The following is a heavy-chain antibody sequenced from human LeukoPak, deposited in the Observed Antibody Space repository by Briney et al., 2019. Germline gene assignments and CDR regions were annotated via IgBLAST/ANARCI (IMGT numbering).Heavy chain of an antibody. CDR3: AKDSGYYDSSGYKSNYFDY. V-gene: IGHV3-9*01. Sequence: GGSLRLSCAASGFTFDDYAMHWVRQAPGKGLEWVSGISWNSGSIGYADSVKGRFTISRDNAKNSLYLQMNSLRPEDTALYYCAKDSGYYDSSGYKSNYFDYWGQGTLVTVSS. D-gene: IGHD3-22*01. J-gene: IGHJ4*02. CDR1: GFTFDDYA. CDR2: ISWNSGSI.